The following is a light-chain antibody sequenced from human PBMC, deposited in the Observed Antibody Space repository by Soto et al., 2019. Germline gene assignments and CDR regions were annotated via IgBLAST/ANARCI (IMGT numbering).Light chain of an antibody. CDR2: GAY. CDR1: QTINNN. CDR3: KQYYDWPIT. V-gene: IGKV3-15*01. J-gene: IGKJ5*01. Sequence: EIVLTQAPATLSVSPGERVTLSCRASQTINNNVAWYQLKDGQAPRLLIYGAYTRATGIPARFSGSGSGTEFTLTIRSLQSEDFAVYYCKQYYDWPITFGQGTRLEIK.